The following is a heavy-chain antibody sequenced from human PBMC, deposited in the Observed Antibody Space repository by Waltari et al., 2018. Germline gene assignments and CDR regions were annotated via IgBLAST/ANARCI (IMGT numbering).Heavy chain of an antibody. D-gene: IGHD3-10*01. CDR2: IGRNGEST. V-gene: IGHV3-23*01. Sequence: EVQLLESGGGLVRPGGSLRLSGPVSGLTFHSHVRSWVRQPPGKGLEWVSGIGRNGESTYYADSVKGRFTVSRDNSKNTLFLQMNSLRAEDTALYYCAGSRANFGWDYFDYWGQGALVTVSS. J-gene: IGHJ4*02. CDR3: AGSRANFGWDYFDY. CDR1: GLTFHSHV.